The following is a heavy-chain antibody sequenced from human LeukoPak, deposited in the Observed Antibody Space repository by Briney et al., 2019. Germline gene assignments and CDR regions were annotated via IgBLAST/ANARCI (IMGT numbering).Heavy chain of an antibody. CDR2: IYYSGST. CDR3: ARMSGSFYYYYYMDV. D-gene: IGHD5-12*01. Sequence: PSETLSLTRAVSGYSISSSNWWGWIRQPPGKGLEWIGYIYYSGSTYYNPSLKSRVTMSVDTSKNQFSLKLSSVTAVDTAVYYCARMSGSFYYYYYMDVWGKGTTVTVSS. J-gene: IGHJ6*03. V-gene: IGHV4-28*01. CDR1: GYSISSSNW.